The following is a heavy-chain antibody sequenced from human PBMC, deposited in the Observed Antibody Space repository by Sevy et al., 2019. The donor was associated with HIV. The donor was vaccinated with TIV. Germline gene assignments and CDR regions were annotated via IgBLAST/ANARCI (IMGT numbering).Heavy chain of an antibody. CDR2: INPNSGGT. D-gene: IGHD2-2*01. CDR1: GYTFTGYY. CDR3: ARDLRVPAAPYAFDI. J-gene: IGHJ3*02. V-gene: IGHV1-2*02. Sequence: ASVKVSCKASGYTFTGYYMHWVRQAPGQGLEWVGWINPNSGGTNYAQKFQGRVTMTRDTSISTAYMELSRLRSDDTAVYYCARDLRVPAAPYAFDIWGQGTMVTVSS.